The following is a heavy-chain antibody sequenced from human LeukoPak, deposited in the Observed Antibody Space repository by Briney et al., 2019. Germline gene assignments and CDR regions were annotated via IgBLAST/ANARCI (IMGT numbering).Heavy chain of an antibody. CDR3: ARERDDYYFDY. CDR1: GFTFSNYV. CDR2: ISYDGSNK. Sequence: GGSLRLSCAASGFTFSNYVMHWVRQAPGKGLEWVAVISYDGSNKFYADSVKGRFTISRDNSKNTLYLQMNSLRAEDTAVYYCARERDDYYFDYWGQGTLVTVSS. V-gene: IGHV3-30-3*01. J-gene: IGHJ4*02. D-gene: IGHD3-3*01.